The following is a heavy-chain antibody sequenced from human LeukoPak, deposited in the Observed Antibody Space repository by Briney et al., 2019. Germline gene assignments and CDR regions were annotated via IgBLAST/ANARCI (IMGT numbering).Heavy chain of an antibody. V-gene: IGHV4-61*08. Sequence: SETLSLTCTVSGGSISSGGYYWSWIRQPPGKGLEWMGYIYYDGSTNYNPSLKSRVTISVDTSKNQFSLRLTSVTAADTAVYYCARVGVAGPYYFDYWGQGTLVTVSS. CDR2: IYYDGST. CDR3: ARVGVAGPYYFDY. CDR1: GGSISSGGYY. D-gene: IGHD6-19*01. J-gene: IGHJ4*02.